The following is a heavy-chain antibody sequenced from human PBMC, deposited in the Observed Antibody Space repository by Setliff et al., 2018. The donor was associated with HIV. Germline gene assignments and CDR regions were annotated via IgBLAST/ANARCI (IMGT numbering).Heavy chain of an antibody. Sequence: GGSLRLSCAASGFTFSSYWMHWVHQAPGKGLVWVSRISSDGITTSYADSVKGRFTISRDNAKNTLYLQMNSLRAEDAAVYYCARPSSLISAAIMDVWGQGTTVTVSS. CDR3: ARPSSLISAAIMDV. CDR1: GFTFSSYW. J-gene: IGHJ6*02. V-gene: IGHV3-74*01. CDR2: ISSDGITT. D-gene: IGHD2-2*01.